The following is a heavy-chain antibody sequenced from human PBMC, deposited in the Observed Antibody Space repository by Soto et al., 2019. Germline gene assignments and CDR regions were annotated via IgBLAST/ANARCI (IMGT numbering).Heavy chain of an antibody. J-gene: IGHJ6*02. CDR3: SRGRKRQQLVLENNYYYGLEV. Sequence: TSETLSLTCAVYGGSFSGYYWNCIRQPPGKGLEGIGESNHSEFTNYNPSLKSRVTISVDTSKNQFSLHLTSVTAADTAVYFCSRGRKRQQLVLENNYYYGLEVWGQGTTVTVSS. V-gene: IGHV4-34*01. CDR1: GGSFSGYY. CDR2: SNHSEFT. D-gene: IGHD6-13*01.